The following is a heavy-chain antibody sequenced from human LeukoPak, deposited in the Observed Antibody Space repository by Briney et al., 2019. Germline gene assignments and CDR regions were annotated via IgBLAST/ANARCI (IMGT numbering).Heavy chain of an antibody. CDR2: IWYDGSNK. CDR3: ARDQYSSSWYEGY. Sequence: GGSLRLSCAASGLTFSSYGMHWVRQAPGKGLEWVAVIWYDGSNKYYADSVKGRFTISRDNSKNTLYLQMNSLRAEDTAVYYCARDQYSSSWYEGYWGQGTLVTVSS. CDR1: GLTFSSYG. V-gene: IGHV3-33*01. J-gene: IGHJ4*02. D-gene: IGHD6-13*01.